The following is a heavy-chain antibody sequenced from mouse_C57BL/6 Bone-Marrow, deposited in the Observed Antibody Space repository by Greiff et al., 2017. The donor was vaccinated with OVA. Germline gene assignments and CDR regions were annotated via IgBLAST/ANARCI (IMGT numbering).Heavy chain of an antibody. J-gene: IGHJ2*01. D-gene: IGHD1-1*01. Sequence: VKLMESGPGLVAPSQSLSITCTVSGFSLTSYAISWVRQPPGKGLEWLGVIWTGGGTNYNSALKSRLSISKDNSKSQVFLKMNSLQTDDTARYYCARNYNYGSHYFDYWGQGTTLTVSS. V-gene: IGHV2-9-1*01. CDR2: IWTGGGT. CDR3: ARNYNYGSHYFDY. CDR1: GFSLTSYA.